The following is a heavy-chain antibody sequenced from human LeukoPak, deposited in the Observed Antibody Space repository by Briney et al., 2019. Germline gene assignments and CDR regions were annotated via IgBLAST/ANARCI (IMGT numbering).Heavy chain of an antibody. D-gene: IGHD4-11*01. J-gene: IGHJ4*02. CDR2: IYYSGST. CDR1: GGSISSYY. Sequence: PSETLSLTCTVSGGSISSYYWSWIRQPPGKGLEWIGYIYYSGSTNYNPSLKSRVTISVDTSKNQFSLKLSSVTAADTAVYYCARAWAPYSNYVRYDYWGQGTLVTVSS. V-gene: IGHV4-59*01. CDR3: ARAWAPYSNYVRYDY.